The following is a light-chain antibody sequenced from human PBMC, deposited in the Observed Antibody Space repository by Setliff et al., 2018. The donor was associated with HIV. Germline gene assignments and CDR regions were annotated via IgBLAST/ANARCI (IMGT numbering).Light chain of an antibody. Sequence: AVVTQEHSLTVSPGGTVTLTCGSSTGAVTSGHYPYWFQQKPGQAPRTLIYDTSNKHSWTPARFSGSLLGGKAALTLSGAQPEDEAAYYCFLSYSGARRVVGGGTK. CDR1: TGAVTSGHY. CDR3: FLSYSGARRV. J-gene: IGLJ3*02. CDR2: DTS. V-gene: IGLV7-46*01.